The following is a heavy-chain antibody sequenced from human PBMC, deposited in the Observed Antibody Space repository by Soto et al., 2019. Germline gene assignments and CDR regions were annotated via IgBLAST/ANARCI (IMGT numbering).Heavy chain of an antibody. J-gene: IGHJ5*02. CDR2: IYYSGST. Sequence: KTSETLSLTCTVSGGSISSYYWSWIRQPPGKGLEWIGYIYYSGSTNYNPSLKSRVTISVDTSKNQFSLKLSSVTTADTAVYYCARGLGGSGSYYNGNNWFDPWGQGTLVTVSS. V-gene: IGHV4-59*01. CDR3: ARGLGGSGSYYNGNNWFDP. D-gene: IGHD3-10*01. CDR1: GGSISSYY.